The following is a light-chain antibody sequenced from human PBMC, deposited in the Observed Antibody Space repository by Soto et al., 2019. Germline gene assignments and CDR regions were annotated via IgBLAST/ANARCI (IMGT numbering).Light chain of an antibody. CDR3: AAWYDSRNAVV. V-gene: IGLV1-44*01. CDR2: TNN. J-gene: IGLJ2*01. Sequence: QSVLTQPPSVSGTPGHTVSISCSGSTSNLGGNNVNWYQQLPGTDPKLLIYTNNQRPSGVPYRCSGSKTGTSASLAISGLLYEEEADFYCAAWYDSRNAVVFGGGTKLTVL. CDR1: TSNLGGNN.